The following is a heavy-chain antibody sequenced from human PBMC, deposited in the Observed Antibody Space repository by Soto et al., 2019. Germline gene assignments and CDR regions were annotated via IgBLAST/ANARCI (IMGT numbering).Heavy chain of an antibody. Sequence: SETLSLTCSVSGGSMTNYYWTWIRQTAGRGLEWIGRIQSGGNTNFNPSLNSRVTMSIDPSKNQFSLKLSSVTAADTALYYCARGLMTVAGRYYYALDVWGQGTTVTVSS. CDR3: ARGLMTVAGRYYYALDV. CDR1: GGSMTNYY. D-gene: IGHD6-19*01. V-gene: IGHV4-4*07. CDR2: IQSGGNT. J-gene: IGHJ6*02.